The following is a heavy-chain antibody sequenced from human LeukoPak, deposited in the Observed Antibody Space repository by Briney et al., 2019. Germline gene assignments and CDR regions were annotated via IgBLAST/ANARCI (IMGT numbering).Heavy chain of an antibody. J-gene: IGHJ4*02. CDR1: GGSISSYY. CDR3: ARSTVFGIVGTY. D-gene: IGHD3-3*01. Sequence: SETLSITCTVSGGSISSYYCSWIRQPPGKGLEWIGYIYYSGSTNYNPSLKSRVTISVDTSKNQFSLKLSSVTAADTAVYYCARSTVFGIVGTYWGQGTLVTVSS. CDR2: IYYSGST. V-gene: IGHV4-59*12.